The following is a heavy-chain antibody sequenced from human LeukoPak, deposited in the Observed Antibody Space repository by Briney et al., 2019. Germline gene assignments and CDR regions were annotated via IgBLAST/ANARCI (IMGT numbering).Heavy chain of an antibody. CDR1: GGSFSGYY. CDR3: ARGAAALFDY. Sequence: PPETLSLXCAVYGGSFSGYYWSWIRQPPGKGLEWIGEINHSGSTNYNPSLKSRVTISVDTSKNQFSLKLSSVTAADTAVYYCARGAAALFDYWGQGTLVTVSS. D-gene: IGHD2-2*01. J-gene: IGHJ4*02. CDR2: INHSGST. V-gene: IGHV4-34*01.